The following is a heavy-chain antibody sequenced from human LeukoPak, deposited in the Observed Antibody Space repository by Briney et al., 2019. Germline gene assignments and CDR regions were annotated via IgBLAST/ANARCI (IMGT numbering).Heavy chain of an antibody. CDR3: ARDLRSSGYYAFDY. CDR2: INGDGSMT. D-gene: IGHD3-22*01. Sequence: GGSLRLSCAASGFTFSSYWMHWVRQAPGKGPVWVSRINGDGSMTNYADSVKGRFTTSRDNAKNSLYLQMNSLRAEDTAVYYCARDLRSSGYYAFDYWGQGTLVTVSS. V-gene: IGHV3-74*01. CDR1: GFTFSSYW. J-gene: IGHJ4*02.